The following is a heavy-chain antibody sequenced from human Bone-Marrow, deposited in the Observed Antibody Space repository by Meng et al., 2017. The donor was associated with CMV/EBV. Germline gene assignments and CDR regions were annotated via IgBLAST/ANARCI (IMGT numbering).Heavy chain of an antibody. CDR1: GYTFIDYY. CDR2: IDPSGDNT. Sequence: ASVKVSRKASGYTFIDYYLHWVRQAPGQGLEWMGIIDPSGDNTRYAQKFQDRVTMTRDTSTSTVYLELSSLTSDDTAVYYCARFTYSSRWSGDYWGQGTLVTVAS. J-gene: IGHJ4*02. V-gene: IGHV1-46*01. D-gene: IGHD6-19*01. CDR3: ARFTYSSRWSGDY.